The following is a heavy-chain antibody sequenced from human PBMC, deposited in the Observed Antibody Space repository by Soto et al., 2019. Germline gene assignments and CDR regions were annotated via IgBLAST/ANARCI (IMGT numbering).Heavy chain of an antibody. CDR3: VKNRGSWYGPSDY. CDR1: GFTFSNYA. J-gene: IGHJ4*02. CDR2: ITSNGGST. D-gene: IGHD6-13*01. Sequence: PGGSRRLSCSASGFTFSNYAMHWVRQAPGKGLEYVSAITSNGGSTYYADSVKGRFTISRDNSKNTLYLQMSSLRAEDTAVYYCVKNRGSWYGPSDYWGQGTLVTVSS. V-gene: IGHV3-64D*06.